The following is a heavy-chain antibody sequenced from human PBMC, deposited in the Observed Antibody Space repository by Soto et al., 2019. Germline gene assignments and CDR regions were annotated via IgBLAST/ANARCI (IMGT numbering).Heavy chain of an antibody. CDR2: IYYSGST. J-gene: IGHJ3*02. V-gene: IGHV4-59*12. D-gene: IGHD2-15*01. CDR3: ARDARTHYCSGGSCSI. CDR1: GGSISSYY. Sequence: SETLSLTCTVSGGSISSYYWSWIRQPPGKGLEWIGYIYYSGSTNYNPSLKSRVTISVDTSKNQFSLKLGSVTAADTAVYYCARDARTHYCSGGSCSIWGQGTMVTVSS.